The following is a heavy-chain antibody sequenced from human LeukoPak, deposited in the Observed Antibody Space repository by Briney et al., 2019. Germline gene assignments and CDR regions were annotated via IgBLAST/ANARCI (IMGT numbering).Heavy chain of an antibody. CDR2: INHSGST. Sequence: SETLSLTCAVYGGSFSGYYWSWIRQPPGKGLEWIGEINHSGSTNYYPSFMSRVTISIDTSKNQFSLKLISVTAADTAVYYCARLRIGGFDYWGQGNLVTVSS. CDR3: ARLRIGGFDY. V-gene: IGHV4-34*01. D-gene: IGHD3-10*01. CDR1: GGSFSGYY. J-gene: IGHJ4*02.